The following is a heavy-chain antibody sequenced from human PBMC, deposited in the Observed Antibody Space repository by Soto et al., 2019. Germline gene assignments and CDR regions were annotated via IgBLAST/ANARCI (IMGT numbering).Heavy chain of an antibody. CDR2: IAAYNGNT. V-gene: IGHV1-18*01. D-gene: IGHD3-10*01. J-gene: IGHJ5*02. CDR1: GYIFNTYG. CDR3: AREIYHSVLRGVRVGLDP. Sequence: ASVKVSCKTSGYIFNTYGISWARQAPGQGVEWVGWIAAYNGNTHYAQNFQGRVTMTTDTSTSTAYMELRSLRSDDTAVYYCAREIYHSVLRGVRVGLDPWGQGTLVTVSS.